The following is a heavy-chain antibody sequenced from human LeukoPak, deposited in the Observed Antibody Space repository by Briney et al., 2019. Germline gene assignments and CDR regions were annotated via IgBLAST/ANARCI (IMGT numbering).Heavy chain of an antibody. CDR2: ISGSGGST. Sequence: PGGSLRLSCAASGFTFSSYAMSWVCQAPGKGLEWVSTISGSGGSTYYADSVKGRFTISRDNSKNTLFLQMNSLRAEDTAVYYCAKEPTVTTLAYWGQGTLVTVSS. J-gene: IGHJ4*02. V-gene: IGHV3-23*01. CDR1: GFTFSSYA. CDR3: AKEPTVTTLAY. D-gene: IGHD4-17*01.